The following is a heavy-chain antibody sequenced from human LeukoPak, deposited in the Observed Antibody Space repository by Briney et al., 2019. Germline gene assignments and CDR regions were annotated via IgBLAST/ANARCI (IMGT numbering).Heavy chain of an antibody. D-gene: IGHD5-24*01. Sequence: GASVKVSCKASGGTFNSYAISWVRQAPGQGLEWMGRIIPIFGIANYAQKFQGRVTITADKSTSTAYMELSSLRSEDTAVYYCASWREMATTRLGPFDYWGQGTLVTVSS. J-gene: IGHJ4*02. CDR3: ASWREMATTRLGPFDY. V-gene: IGHV1-69*04. CDR1: GGTFNSYA. CDR2: IIPIFGIA.